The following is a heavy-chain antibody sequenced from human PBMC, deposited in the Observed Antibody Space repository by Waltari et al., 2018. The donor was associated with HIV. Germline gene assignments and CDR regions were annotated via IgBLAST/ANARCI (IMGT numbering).Heavy chain of an antibody. Sequence: EVQLLESGGGLVQPGGSLRLSCAASGFTFSSYAMSWVRQAPGKGLEWVSAISGSGGSTYYADSVKGRFTISRDNSKNTLYLQMNSLRAEDTAVYYCAKHTSGITIFGVVITNFDYWGQGTLVTVSS. CDR2: ISGSGGST. J-gene: IGHJ4*02. V-gene: IGHV3-23*01. CDR3: AKHTSGITIFGVVITNFDY. CDR1: GFTFSSYA. D-gene: IGHD3-3*01.